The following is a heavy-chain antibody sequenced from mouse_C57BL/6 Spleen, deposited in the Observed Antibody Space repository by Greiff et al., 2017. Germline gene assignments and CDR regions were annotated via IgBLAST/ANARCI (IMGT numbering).Heavy chain of an antibody. D-gene: IGHD2-5*01. V-gene: IGHV3-6*01. CDR3: ARGPYSNPWYFDV. J-gene: IGHJ1*03. CDR1: GYSITSGYY. Sequence: EVQLQQSGPGLVKPSQSLSLTCSVTGYSITSGYYWNWIRQFPGNKLEWMGYISYDGSNNYNPSLKNRISITRDTSKNQFFLKLNSVTTEDTATYYCARGPYSNPWYFDVGGTGTTVTVSS. CDR2: ISYDGSN.